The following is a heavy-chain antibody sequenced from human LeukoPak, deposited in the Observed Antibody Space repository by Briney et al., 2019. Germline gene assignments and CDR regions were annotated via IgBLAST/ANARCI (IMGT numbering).Heavy chain of an antibody. CDR1: GFTFSINA. J-gene: IGHJ4*02. V-gene: IGHV3-23*01. D-gene: IGHD3-10*01. Sequence: PGGSLRLSCTASGFTFSINAMSWVRQAPGKGLEWVSGISGSGGSTYYADSVRGRFTISRDNSKNTLYLHVNSLRAEDTAIYYWAGGYYYGSGVFWTRFDYGGQGPRFPVS. CDR2: ISGSGGST. CDR3: AGGYYYGSGVFWTRFDY.